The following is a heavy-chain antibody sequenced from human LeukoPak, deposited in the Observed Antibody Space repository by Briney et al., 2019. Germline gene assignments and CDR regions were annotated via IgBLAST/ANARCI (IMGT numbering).Heavy chain of an antibody. D-gene: IGHD3-16*02. CDR2: IRDDGSKK. J-gene: IGHJ4*02. V-gene: IGHV3-30*02. CDR1: GFTFSSYG. CDR3: AKYRPKGDYFDY. Sequence: GGSLRLSCAESGFTFSSYGMHWVGQAQGKGLEWGAFIRDDGSKKYYEDSVKGRFAISRDNCKKKMYLKMNRQRDEDTAVYYCAKYRPKGDYFDYWGQGTLVTVSS.